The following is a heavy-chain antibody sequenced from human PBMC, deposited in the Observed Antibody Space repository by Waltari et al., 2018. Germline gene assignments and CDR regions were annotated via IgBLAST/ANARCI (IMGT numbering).Heavy chain of an antibody. V-gene: IGHV3-21*01. CDR2: ISSSSSYI. Sequence: EVQLVESGGGLVKPGGSLRLSCAASVFTFSSYSMNLVRQAPGKGLEWVSSISSSSSYIYYADSVKGRFTISRDNAKNSLYLQMNSLRAEDTAVYYCVPPASSGWYPYYWGQGTLVTVSS. CDR1: VFTFSSYS. J-gene: IGHJ4*02. CDR3: VPPASSGWYPYY. D-gene: IGHD6-19*01.